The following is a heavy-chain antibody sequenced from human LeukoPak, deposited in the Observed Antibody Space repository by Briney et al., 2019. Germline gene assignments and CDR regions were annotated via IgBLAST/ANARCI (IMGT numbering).Heavy chain of an antibody. CDR2: MSTDGSST. CDR1: GFIFSSYW. J-gene: IGHJ3*02. D-gene: IGHD6-13*01. CDR3: ASGRAAPGTRAFDI. V-gene: IGHV3-74*01. Sequence: GGSLRLSCSVSGFIFSSYWMDCVRQAPGKGLVWVSRMSTDGSSTSYADSVKGRFTISRDNAKNTLYLQMNSLRAEDTAVYYCASGRAAPGTRAFDIWGQGTMVTVSS.